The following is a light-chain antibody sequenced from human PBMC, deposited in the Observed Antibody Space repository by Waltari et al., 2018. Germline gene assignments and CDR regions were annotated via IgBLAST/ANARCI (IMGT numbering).Light chain of an antibody. V-gene: IGLV1-40*01. CDR2: LNN. CDR1: SSNIGAGYD. Sequence: QSVLTQPPSVSGAPGQRVTISCTGSSSNIGAGYDVHWYQQIPGTAPQLLFYLNNHRPPGVPVRFSGSKSGTSASLAITGLEAEDEADYYCQSYDSSLSASVFGGGTKLTVL. J-gene: IGLJ3*02. CDR3: QSYDSSLSASV.